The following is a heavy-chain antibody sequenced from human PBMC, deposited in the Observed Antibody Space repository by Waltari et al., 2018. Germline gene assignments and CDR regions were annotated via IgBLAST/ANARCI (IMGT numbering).Heavy chain of an antibody. CDR3: ARALTTPNDY. V-gene: IGHV3-21*03. Sequence: EVQLVESGGGLVKPGGSLRLSCAPPGFPISSFGMSWVRQAPGKGLEWVSSTTNSNTYIYYADSVKGRFTVSIDNAKNSLYLQMNSLRADDTAVYFCARALTTPNDYWGQGTLVTVSS. CDR1: GFPISSFG. CDR2: TTNSNTYI. D-gene: IGHD4-17*01. J-gene: IGHJ4*02.